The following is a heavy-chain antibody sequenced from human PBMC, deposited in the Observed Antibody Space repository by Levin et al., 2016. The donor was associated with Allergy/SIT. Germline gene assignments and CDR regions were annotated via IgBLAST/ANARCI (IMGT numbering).Heavy chain of an antibody. V-gene: IGHV4-34*01. CDR1: GGSFSGYY. CDR3: ARVGQQLAHIDY. Sequence: GSLRLSCAVYGGSFSGYYWSWIRQPPGKGLEWIGEINHSGSTNYNPSLKSRVTISVDTSKNQFSLKLSSVTAADTAVYYCARVGQQLAHIDYWGQGTLVTVSS. D-gene: IGHD6-13*01. J-gene: IGHJ4*02. CDR2: INHSGST.